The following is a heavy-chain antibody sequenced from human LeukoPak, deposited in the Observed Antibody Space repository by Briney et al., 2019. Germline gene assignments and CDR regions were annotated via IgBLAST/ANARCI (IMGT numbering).Heavy chain of an antibody. Sequence: SQTLSLTCTVSGGSISSGDYYWSWIRQPPGKGLEWLGYIYYSGSTYYNPSLKSRVTISVDTSKNQLSLKLSSVTAADTAVYYCARGYYDILTGYYGVSYYFEYWGQGTLVTVSS. V-gene: IGHV4-30-4*08. J-gene: IGHJ4*02. CDR1: GGSISSGDYY. CDR2: IYYSGST. CDR3: ARGYYDILTGYYGVSYYFEY. D-gene: IGHD3-9*01.